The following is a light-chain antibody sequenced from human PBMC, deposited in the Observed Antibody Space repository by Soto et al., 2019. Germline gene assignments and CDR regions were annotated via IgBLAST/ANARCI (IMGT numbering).Light chain of an antibody. V-gene: IGLV3-21*02. CDR1: NIGSKN. CDR3: QVWDSSSDLVV. J-gene: IGLJ2*01. Sequence: SYELTQPPSVSVAPGQTARITCGGNNIGSKNVHWYQQKPGQAPVLVVYDDSDRPSGIPERFSGSNSGNTATLTISRVEAGDEADYYCQVWDSSSDLVVFGGGTQLTVL. CDR2: DDS.